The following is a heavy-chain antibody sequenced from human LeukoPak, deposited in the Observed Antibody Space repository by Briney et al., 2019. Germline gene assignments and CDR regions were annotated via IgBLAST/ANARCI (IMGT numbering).Heavy chain of an antibody. CDR2: ISSSGSTI. J-gene: IGHJ5*02. CDR3: ASLIAGGRGAENWFDP. D-gene: IGHD1-26*01. Sequence: GGSLRLSCAASGFTFSSYEMNWVRQAPGKGLEWVSYISSSGSTIYYADSVKGRFTISRDNAKNSLYLQVNSLRAEDTAVYYCASLIAGGRGAENWFDPWGQGTLVTVSS. V-gene: IGHV3-48*03. CDR1: GFTFSSYE.